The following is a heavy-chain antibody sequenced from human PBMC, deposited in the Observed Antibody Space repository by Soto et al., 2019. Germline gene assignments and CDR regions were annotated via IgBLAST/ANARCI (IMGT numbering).Heavy chain of an antibody. V-gene: IGHV2-5*02. Sequence: QITLKESGPTLVKPTQTLTLTCTFSGFSLSTSGVGVGWIRQPPGKALEWLALIYWDDDKRYSPSLKSRLTITKDPSKNQVVLTMTNMDPVDTATYYCAHGLLWFGELFSYYFDYWGQGTLVTVSS. D-gene: IGHD3-10*01. CDR2: IYWDDDK. CDR1: GFSLSTSGVG. CDR3: AHGLLWFGELFSYYFDY. J-gene: IGHJ4*02.